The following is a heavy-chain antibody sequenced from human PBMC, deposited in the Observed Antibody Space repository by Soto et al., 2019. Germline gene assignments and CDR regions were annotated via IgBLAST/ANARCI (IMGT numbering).Heavy chain of an antibody. CDR2: IFQSGST. CDR1: GATIRSPDL. CDR3: ARGRGRYSSGWSWFDP. J-gene: IGHJ5*02. V-gene: IGHV4-4*01. D-gene: IGHD6-19*01. Sequence: TPSLTCGVSGATIRSPDLCTWVRQPPGKGLEWIGEIFQSGSTNYTPSLESRVTTSVDKSKNQFSLTLTSVTAADTAVYFCARGRGRYSSGWSWFDPWGQGILVTVSS.